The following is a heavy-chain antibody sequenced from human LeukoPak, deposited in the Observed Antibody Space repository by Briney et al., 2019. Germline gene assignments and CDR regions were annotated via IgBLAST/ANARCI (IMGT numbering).Heavy chain of an antibody. J-gene: IGHJ4*02. D-gene: IGHD5-12*01. CDR2: ISAYNGNT. V-gene: IGHV1-18*01. CDR3: ARPIYSGYDFDY. Sequence: ASVKVSCKASGYTFTSYGISWVRHAPGQGLEWMGWISAYNGNTNYAQKLQGRVTMTTDTSTSTAYMELRSLRSDDTAVYYCARPIYSGYDFDYWGQGTLVTVSS. CDR1: GYTFTSYG.